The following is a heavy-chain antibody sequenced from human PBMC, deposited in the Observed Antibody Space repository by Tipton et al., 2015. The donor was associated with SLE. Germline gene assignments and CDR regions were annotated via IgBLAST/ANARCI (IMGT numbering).Heavy chain of an antibody. CDR1: GFTVSSNY. Sequence: GSLRLSCAASGFTVSSNYMSWVRQAPGKGLEWVSVMYSGGNTDYADSVKGRFTISRDNSKNTLYLQMNSLRVEDTAVYYCAREDNFKAFDIWGQGTMVTVSS. CDR3: AREDNFKAFDI. D-gene: IGHD1-20*01. J-gene: IGHJ3*02. CDR2: MYSGGNT. V-gene: IGHV3-53*05.